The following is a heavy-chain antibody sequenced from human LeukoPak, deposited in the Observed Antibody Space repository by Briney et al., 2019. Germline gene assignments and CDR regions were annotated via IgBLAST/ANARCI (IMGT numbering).Heavy chain of an antibody. J-gene: IGHJ3*02. CDR2: INPNSGGT. D-gene: IGHD5-12*01. V-gene: IGHV1-2*02. CDR1: GYTFTGYY. CDR3: ASGGYSGYEGVNYAFDI. Sequence: ASVKVSCKASGYTFTGYYMHWVRQAPGRGLEWMGWINPNSGGTNYAQKFQGRVTMTRDTSISTAYMELSRLRSDDTAVYYCASGGYSGYEGVNYAFDIWGQGTMVTVSS.